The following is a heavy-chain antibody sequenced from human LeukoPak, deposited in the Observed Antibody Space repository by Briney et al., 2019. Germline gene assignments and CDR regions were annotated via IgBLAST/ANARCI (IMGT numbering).Heavy chain of an antibody. J-gene: IGHJ5*02. CDR3: ARDSGTGGP. V-gene: IGHV4-59*01. D-gene: IGHD6-19*01. CDR1: GGSINSYY. CDR2: IHYSGST. Sequence: SETLSLTCTVSGGSINSYYWSWIRQPPGRGLEWIGSIHYSGSTSYNPSLRSRVTISVDKSKNQFFLKLSSVTATDTAVYYCARDSGTGGPWGQGTTVIVSS.